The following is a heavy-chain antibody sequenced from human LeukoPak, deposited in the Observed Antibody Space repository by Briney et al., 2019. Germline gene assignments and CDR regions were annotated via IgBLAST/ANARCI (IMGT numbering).Heavy chain of an antibody. J-gene: IGHJ5*02. D-gene: IGHD5-18*01. V-gene: IGHV4-39*01. CDR1: AGSITSSNSY. CDR2: IYSSGST. Sequence: PSETLSLTCTVSAGSITSSNSYWAWSRQPPGKWLDWIGGIYSSGSTYSNPSLKSRVTITVDTSKNQFSLKLSSVTAADTAVYYCARHPRSVDVLKYSYPWFDPWGQGTLVPVSS. CDR3: ARHPRSVDVLKYSYPWFDP.